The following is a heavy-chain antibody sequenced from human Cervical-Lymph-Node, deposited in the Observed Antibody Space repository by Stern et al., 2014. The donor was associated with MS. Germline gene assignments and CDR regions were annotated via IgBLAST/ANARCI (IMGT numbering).Heavy chain of an antibody. CDR1: GYTFTNNW. CDR2: IYPDDSDI. CDR3: ARHPPRRKWDDPNYGMDV. V-gene: IGHV5-51*01. J-gene: IGHJ6*02. D-gene: IGHD1-1*01. Sequence: VQLVQSGAEVKKPGESLKISCKGSGYTFTNNWIAWVRQMPGKGLEWMGIIYPDDSDIRYSPSLQGPVTIPADKSIRTAYLQGGSLKAADSAVYYWARHPPRRKWDDPNYGMDVWGQGTTVTVSS.